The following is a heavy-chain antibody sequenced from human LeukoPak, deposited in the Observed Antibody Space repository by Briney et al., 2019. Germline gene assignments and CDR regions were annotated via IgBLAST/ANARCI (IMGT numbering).Heavy chain of an antibody. CDR1: GFPFSYYG. J-gene: IGHJ4*02. CDR2: IRYTASDK. Sequence: GGSLSLSCAASGFPFSYYGMHWVRQAPGKGLEWVAFIRYTASDKYYADSVKGRFTISRDNSKNTLYLQMSSLRAEDTAVYYCATAGGQLIHGFGYFEYWGQGTLVTVSS. CDR3: ATAGGQLIHGFGYFEY. D-gene: IGHD1-1*01. V-gene: IGHV3-30*02.